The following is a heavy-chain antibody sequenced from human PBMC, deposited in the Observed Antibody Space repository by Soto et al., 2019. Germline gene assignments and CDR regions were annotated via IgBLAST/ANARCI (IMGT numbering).Heavy chain of an antibody. V-gene: IGHV3-7*01. CDR1: GFTFSSYW. CDR3: ARWAHLRYQLLSSTVSNWFDP. D-gene: IGHD2-2*01. Sequence: GGPLRLSCPASGFTFSSYWMSWGRQAPRKEQKREANIKQDGSEKYYVDSVKGRFTISRDNAKNSLYLQMNSLRAEDTAVYYCARWAHLRYQLLSSTVSNWFDPWGQGTLVTVS. J-gene: IGHJ5*02. CDR2: IKQDGSEK.